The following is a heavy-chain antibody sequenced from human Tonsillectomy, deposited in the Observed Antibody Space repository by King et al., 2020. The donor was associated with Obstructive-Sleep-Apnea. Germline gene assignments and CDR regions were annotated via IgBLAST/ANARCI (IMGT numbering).Heavy chain of an antibody. D-gene: IGHD2-2*01. J-gene: IGHJ5*02. CDR1: GGSISSYY. CDR3: ARGRGDCSSTSCYVGQFDP. Sequence: VQLQESGPGLVKPLETLSLTCTVSGGSISSYYWNWIRQPPGKGLEWIGYIYYSGSTNYNPSLKSRVTISVDTSKNQFSLKLTSVTAADTAVYYCARGRGDCSSTSCYVGQFDPWGQGTLVTVSS. V-gene: IGHV4-59*01. CDR2: IYYSGST.